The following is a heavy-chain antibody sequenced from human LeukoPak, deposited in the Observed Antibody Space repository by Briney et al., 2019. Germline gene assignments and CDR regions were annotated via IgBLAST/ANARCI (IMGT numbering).Heavy chain of an antibody. V-gene: IGHV4-59*08. J-gene: IGHJ4*02. D-gene: IGHD2-15*01. CDR1: GGSISSYY. Sequence: PSETLSLTCTVSGGSISSYYWSWIRQPPGKGLEWIGYIYYSGNTDSNPSLKSRVTISVDTSKNQFSLKLSSVTAADTAVYCCARTYCSGGSCHFDYWGQGTLVTVSS. CDR3: ARTYCSGGSCHFDY. CDR2: IYYSGNT.